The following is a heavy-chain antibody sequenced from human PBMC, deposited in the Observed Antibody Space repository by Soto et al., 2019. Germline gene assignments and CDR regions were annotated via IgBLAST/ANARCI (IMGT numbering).Heavy chain of an antibody. J-gene: IGHJ6*03. CDR3: ARYSSSWYSGEYYYYYYMDV. CDR2: ISSSSSTI. CDR1: GFTFSSYS. D-gene: IGHD6-13*01. Sequence: EVQLVESGGGLVQPGGSLRLSCAASGFTFSSYSMNWVRQAPGKGLEWVSYISSSSSTIYYADSVKGRFTISRDNAKNSLYLQMNSLRAEDTAVYYCARYSSSWYSGEYYYYYYMDVWGKGTTVTVSS. V-gene: IGHV3-48*01.